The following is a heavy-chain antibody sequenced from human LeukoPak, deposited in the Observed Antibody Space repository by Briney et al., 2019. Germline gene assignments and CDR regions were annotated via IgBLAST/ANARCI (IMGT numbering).Heavy chain of an antibody. Sequence: PSQTLSLTCTVSGGSISSGGYYWSWIRQHPGKGLEWIGYIYYSGSTYYNPSLKSRVTISVDTSKNQFSLKLSSVTAADTAVYYCARVRCSGGSCYFAHFDYWGQGTLVTASS. J-gene: IGHJ4*02. D-gene: IGHD2-15*01. CDR2: IYYSGST. CDR3: ARVRCSGGSCYFAHFDY. CDR1: GGSISSGGYY. V-gene: IGHV4-31*03.